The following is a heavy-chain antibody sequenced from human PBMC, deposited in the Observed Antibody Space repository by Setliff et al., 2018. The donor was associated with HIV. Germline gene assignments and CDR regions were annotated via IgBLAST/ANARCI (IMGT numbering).Heavy chain of an antibody. CDR1: GYTFTSYG. J-gene: IGHJ4*02. Sequence: ASVKVSCKASGYTFTSYGITWVRQAPGQGLEWMGILNPSYGSASYAQKFQGRVTMTRDTSTSTVYMELRSLRSDDTAVYYCARLGKNDYGDYFDYWGQGTLVTVSS. D-gene: IGHD4-17*01. CDR3: ARLGKNDYGDYFDY. V-gene: IGHV1-46*01. CDR2: LNPSYGSA.